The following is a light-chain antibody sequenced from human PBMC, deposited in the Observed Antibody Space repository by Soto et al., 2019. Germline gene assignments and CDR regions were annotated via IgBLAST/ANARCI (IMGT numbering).Light chain of an antibody. CDR3: QQYGSSPVT. J-gene: IGKJ1*01. V-gene: IGKV3-20*01. Sequence: EIVLTQSPGTLSLSPGDRATLSCRASQSVSSSYLAWYQQKPGQAPRLLIYGASSRATGIPDRFSGSGSGTDFSLTISRLEPEDFAVYYCQQYGSSPVTFDQGTKVEIK. CDR2: GAS. CDR1: QSVSSSY.